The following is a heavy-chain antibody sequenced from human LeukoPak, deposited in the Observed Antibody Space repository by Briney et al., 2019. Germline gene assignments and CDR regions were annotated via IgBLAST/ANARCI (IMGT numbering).Heavy chain of an antibody. J-gene: IGHJ4*02. CDR2: ISSSSYI. CDR3: ARGEVHYYGSGSDY. D-gene: IGHD3-10*01. V-gene: IGHV3-21*01. CDR1: GFTFSSYG. Sequence: PGGSLRLSCAASGFTFSSYGMNWVRQAPGKGLEWVSSISSSSYIYYADSVKGRFTISRHNAKNSLYLQMNSLRAEDTAVYYCARGEVHYYGSGSDYWGQGTLVTVSS.